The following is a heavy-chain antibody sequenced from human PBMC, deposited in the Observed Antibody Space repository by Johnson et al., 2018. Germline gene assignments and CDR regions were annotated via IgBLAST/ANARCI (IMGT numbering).Heavy chain of an antibody. D-gene: IGHD1-26*01. J-gene: IGHJ6*04. CDR3: ARDDEWNSGSYGV. CDR2: IKHSGST. Sequence: QVQLQQWGAGLLKPSETLSLTCAVYGGSFSGYYWSWIRQPPGKGLEWIGEIKHSGSTNYNPSPKSRVTISVDTSKKQFSLKLSSVTAADTAVYYCARDDEWNSGSYGVWGKGTTVTVSS. CDR1: GGSFSGYY. V-gene: IGHV4-34*01.